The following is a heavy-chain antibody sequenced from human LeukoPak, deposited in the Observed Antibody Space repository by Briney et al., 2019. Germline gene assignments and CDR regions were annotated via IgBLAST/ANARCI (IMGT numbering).Heavy chain of an antibody. V-gene: IGHV3-23*01. D-gene: IGHD3-22*01. CDR1: GFTFGSYG. Sequence: GGSLRLSCAASGFTFGSYGMSWVRQAPGKGLEWVSFITPNAGRTSYADSVEGRFTISRDNPRNTVYMQMNSLRDEDTAVYYCAIMHGYYDGSGYWVQWGQGTLVTVSS. J-gene: IGHJ1*01. CDR3: AIMHGYYDGSGYWVQ. CDR2: ITPNAGRT.